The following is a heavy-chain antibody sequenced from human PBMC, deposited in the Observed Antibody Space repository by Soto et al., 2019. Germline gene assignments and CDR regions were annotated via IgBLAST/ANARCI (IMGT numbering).Heavy chain of an antibody. J-gene: IGHJ4*02. D-gene: IGHD1-26*01. V-gene: IGHV3-23*01. CDR3: AKDPLEGYSGSSYYFDY. CDR1: GFTFSSYA. Sequence: GGSLRLSCAASGFTFSSYAMSWVRQAPGKGLEWVSAISGTGGSTYYADSVKGRFTISRDNSKNTLYLQMNSLRAEDTAVYYCAKDPLEGYSGSSYYFDYWGQGTLVTVSS. CDR2: ISGTGGST.